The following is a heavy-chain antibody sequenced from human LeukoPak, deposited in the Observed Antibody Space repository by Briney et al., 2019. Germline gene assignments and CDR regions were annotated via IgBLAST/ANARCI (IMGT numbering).Heavy chain of an antibody. Sequence: SETLSLTCAVYGGSFSGYYWNWIRQPPGKGLEWIGEINHSGSTNYIPSLKSRVTISVDTSKNQFSLKLSSVTAADTAVYYCARGSKMLGYNWFDPWGQRTLVTVSS. CDR3: ARGSKMLGYNWFDP. CDR1: GGSFSGYY. J-gene: IGHJ5*02. V-gene: IGHV4-34*01. CDR2: INHSGST. D-gene: IGHD1-26*01.